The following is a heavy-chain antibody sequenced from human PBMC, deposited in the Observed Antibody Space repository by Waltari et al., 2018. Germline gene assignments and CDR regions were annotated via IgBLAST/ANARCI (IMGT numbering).Heavy chain of an antibody. CDR3: ARGAAAGKGANWFDP. Sequence: QVQLVQSGAEVKKPGASVKVSCKASGYTFTSYDIHWVRQATGQGVEWMGWMNPNSGNRGYAQKFQDRVIMTTNTSISTAYMELSSLRSEDTAVYYCARGAAAGKGANWFDPWGQGTLVIVSS. CDR1: GYTFTSYD. CDR2: MNPNSGNR. J-gene: IGHJ5*02. V-gene: IGHV1-8*01. D-gene: IGHD6-13*01.